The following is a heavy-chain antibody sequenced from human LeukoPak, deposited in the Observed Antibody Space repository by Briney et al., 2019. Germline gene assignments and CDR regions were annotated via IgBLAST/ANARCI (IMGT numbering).Heavy chain of an antibody. CDR3: ASLRTPYDSRDAVDY. J-gene: IGHJ4*02. D-gene: IGHD3-22*01. V-gene: IGHV5-51*01. CDR1: AYSFTSYW. CDR2: IYPGDSDT. Sequence: GESLKISCKGSAYSFTSYWIGWVRQIPGKGLEWMGIIYPGDSDTKYSPSFQGQVTISADKSISTAYLQWSSLKASDTAIYYCASLRTPYDSRDAVDYWGQGPLVTVSS.